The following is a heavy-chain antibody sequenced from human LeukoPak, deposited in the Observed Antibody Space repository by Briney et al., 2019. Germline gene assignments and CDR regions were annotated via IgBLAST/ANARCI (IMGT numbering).Heavy chain of an antibody. CDR1: GYTFTGYY. V-gene: IGHV1-2*02. Sequence: ASVKVSCKASGYTFTGYYMHWVRQAPGQGLEWMGWINPNSGGTNYAQKFQGRVTMTRDTSISTAYMELSRLRSDDTAVYYCARVSGFWSGYYTFDYWAQGTLVTVSS. D-gene: IGHD3-3*01. J-gene: IGHJ4*02. CDR3: ARVSGFWSGYYTFDY. CDR2: INPNSGGT.